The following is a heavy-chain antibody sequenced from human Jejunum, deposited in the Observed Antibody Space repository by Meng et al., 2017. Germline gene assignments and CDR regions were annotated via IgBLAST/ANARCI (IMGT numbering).Heavy chain of an antibody. CDR1: GYSINTDFH. CDR3: ARVYYYYRRFDY. D-gene: IGHD1-26*01. V-gene: IGHV4-38-2*02. CDR2: IYHTGST. J-gene: IGHJ4*02. Sequence: GSLRLSCTVSGYSINTDFHWGWIRQPPGKGLEWIGSIYHTGSTYYNSSLKSRVTFSVDTAKNQFSLNLSSVAAADTAVYYCARVYYYYRRFDYWGQG.